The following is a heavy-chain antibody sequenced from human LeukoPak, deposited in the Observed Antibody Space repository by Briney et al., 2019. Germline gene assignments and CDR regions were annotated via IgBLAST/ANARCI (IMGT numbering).Heavy chain of an antibody. V-gene: IGHV1-2*06. D-gene: IGHD4-17*01. CDR2: INPNSGGT. J-gene: IGHJ4*02. Sequence: ASVKVSCTASGYTFTGYYMHWVRQAPGQGLEWMGRINPNSGGTNYAQKFQGRVTMTRDTSISTAYMELSRLRSDDTAVYYCARFTVTRSKDYWGQGTLVTVSS. CDR1: GYTFTGYY. CDR3: ARFTVTRSKDY.